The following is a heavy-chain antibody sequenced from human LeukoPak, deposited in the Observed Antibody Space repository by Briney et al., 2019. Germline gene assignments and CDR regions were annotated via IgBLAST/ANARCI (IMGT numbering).Heavy chain of an antibody. CDR1: GYTFTSYG. CDR3: ARALTGRAARPGY. Sequence: ASVKVSCKASGYTFTSYGISWVRQAPGQGLEWMGWMNPNSGNTGYSQKFQGRVTITRNTSISKAYMELSSLRSEDTAVYYCARALTGRAARPGYWGQGTLVTASS. J-gene: IGHJ4*02. CDR2: MNPNSGNT. V-gene: IGHV1-8*03. D-gene: IGHD6-6*01.